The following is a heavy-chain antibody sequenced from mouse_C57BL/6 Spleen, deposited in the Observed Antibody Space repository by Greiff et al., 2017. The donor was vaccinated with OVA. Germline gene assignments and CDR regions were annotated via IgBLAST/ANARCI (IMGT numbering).Heavy chain of an antibody. CDR3: AQTAQATWGFAY. J-gene: IGHJ3*01. CDR1: GFTFSSYT. CDR2: ISGGGGNT. D-gene: IGHD3-2*02. Sequence: EVKLVESGGGLVKPGGSLKLSCAASGFTFSSYTMSWVRQTPEKRLEWVATISGGGGNTYYPDSVKGRFTISRDNAKNTLYLQMSSLRSEDTALYYCAQTAQATWGFAYWGQGTLVTVSA. V-gene: IGHV5-9*01.